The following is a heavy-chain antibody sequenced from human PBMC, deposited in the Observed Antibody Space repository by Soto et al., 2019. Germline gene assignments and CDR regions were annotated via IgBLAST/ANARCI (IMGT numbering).Heavy chain of an antibody. Sequence: QVQLVQSGAEVKKPGSSVKVSCKASGGTFSSYTISWVRQAPGQGLEWMGRIIPILGIANYAQKFQGRVTLPGDNPRGNAYMELGSLRSEDRAVYFCARVYMPPVGGGYYYGMDVWGQGTTVTVSS. CDR1: GGTFSSYT. CDR2: IIPILGIA. D-gene: IGHD3-16*01. J-gene: IGHJ6*02. CDR3: ARVYMPPVGGGYYYGMDV. V-gene: IGHV1-69*02.